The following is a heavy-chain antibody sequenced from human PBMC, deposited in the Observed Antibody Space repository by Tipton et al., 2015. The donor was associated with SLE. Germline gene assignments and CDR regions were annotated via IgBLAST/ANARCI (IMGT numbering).Heavy chain of an antibody. Sequence: SLRLSCSVSGGSISSSDWWSWVRQPPGKGLEWIGEFHHSGSTNYNPSLKSRVTISVDKSKNQFSLKLSSVTAADTAVYYCARDGGILVAGRLDYWGQGTLVTVSS. CDR2: FHHSGST. CDR1: GGSISSSDW. CDR3: ARDGGILVAGRLDY. J-gene: IGHJ4*02. V-gene: IGHV4-4*02. D-gene: IGHD2-15*01.